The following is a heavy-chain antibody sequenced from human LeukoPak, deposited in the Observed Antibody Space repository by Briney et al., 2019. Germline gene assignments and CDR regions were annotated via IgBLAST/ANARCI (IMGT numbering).Heavy chain of an antibody. V-gene: IGHV1-69*13. CDR1: GGTFSSYA. J-gene: IGHJ4*02. D-gene: IGHD3-22*01. CDR2: IIPIFGTA. Sequence: ASVKVSCKASGGTFSSYAISWVRQAPGQGLEWMGGIIPIFGTANYAQKFQGRVTITADESTSTAYMELSSLRSEDTAMYYCAREFAYYYDRSGYYLGNFDYWGQGTLVTVSS. CDR3: AREFAYYYDRSGYYLGNFDY.